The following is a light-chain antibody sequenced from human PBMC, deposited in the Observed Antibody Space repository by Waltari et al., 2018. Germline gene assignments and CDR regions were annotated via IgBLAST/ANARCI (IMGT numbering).Light chain of an antibody. Sequence: EIVLTQSPATLSLSPGERATLSCKASQGVSTSLTWYQQKPGQAPRLLIFDASNRATGIPARCSGSGSGTDFTLTINSLEPEDFAVYYCQQRSNWPPVTFGQGTRLEIK. CDR1: QGVSTS. J-gene: IGKJ5*01. CDR3: QQRSNWPPVT. V-gene: IGKV3-11*01. CDR2: DAS.